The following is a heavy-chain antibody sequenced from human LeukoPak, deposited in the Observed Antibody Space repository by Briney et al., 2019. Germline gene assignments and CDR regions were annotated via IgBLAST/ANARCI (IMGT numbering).Heavy chain of an antibody. V-gene: IGHV4-59*01. J-gene: IGHJ4*02. Sequence: KPSETLSLTCTVSGGSISGYNWSWIRQPPGKGLEWIGYIYYSGSTNYNPSLKSRVTISVDTSKNQFSLKLSSVTAADTAVYYCARIPTDYYDSSGYPEYYFDYWGQGTLVTVSS. CDR3: ARIPTDYYDSSGYPEYYFDY. CDR1: GGSISGYN. CDR2: IYYSGST. D-gene: IGHD3-22*01.